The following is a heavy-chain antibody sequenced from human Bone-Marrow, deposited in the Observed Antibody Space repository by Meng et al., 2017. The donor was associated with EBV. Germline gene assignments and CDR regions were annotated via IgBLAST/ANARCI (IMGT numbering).Heavy chain of an antibody. CDR3: ARGGVGGFESFDY. V-gene: IGHV4-34*01. CDR2: INHSGST. CDR1: GESFSGYD. D-gene: IGHD1-26*01. J-gene: IGHJ4*02. Sequence: QAQLLQWGAGLLKPPAPLSTICAVYGESFSGYDWNWIRQPPGKGLEWIGEINHSGSTNYNPSLKSRVTTSVDTSKNQFSLKLSSVPAADTAMYYCARGGVGGFESFDYWGQGILVTVSS.